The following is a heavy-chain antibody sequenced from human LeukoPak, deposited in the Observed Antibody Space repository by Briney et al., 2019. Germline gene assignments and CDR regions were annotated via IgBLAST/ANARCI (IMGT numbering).Heavy chain of an antibody. Sequence: PSETLSLTCAVYGGSFSGYYWSWIRQPPGKGLEWIGYIYYSGSTNYNPSLKSRVTISVDTSKNQFSLKLSSVTAADTAVYYCARELTFAFDIWGQGTMVTVSS. V-gene: IGHV4-59*01. CDR2: IYYSGST. CDR1: GGSFSGYY. CDR3: ARELTFAFDI. J-gene: IGHJ3*02.